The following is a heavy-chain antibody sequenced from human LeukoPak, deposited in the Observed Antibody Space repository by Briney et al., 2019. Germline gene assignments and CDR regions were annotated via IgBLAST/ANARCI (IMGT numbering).Heavy chain of an antibody. J-gene: IGHJ4*02. CDR3: ARGRCSGGSCYSDY. Sequence: SSETLSLTCTVSGGSISSYYWSWIRQPAGKGLEWIGRIYTSGSTNYNPSLKSRVTMSVDTSKNQFSPKLSSVTAADTAVYYCARGRCSGGSCYSDYWGQGTLVTVSS. CDR1: GGSISSYY. V-gene: IGHV4-4*07. CDR2: IYTSGST. D-gene: IGHD2-15*01.